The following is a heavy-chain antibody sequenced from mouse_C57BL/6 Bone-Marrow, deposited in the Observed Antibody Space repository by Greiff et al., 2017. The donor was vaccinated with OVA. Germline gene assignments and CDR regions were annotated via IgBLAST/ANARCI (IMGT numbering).Heavy chain of an antibody. CDR2: IYPGSGNI. CDR3: ARSERLGDYFDN. V-gene: IGHV1-76*01. D-gene: IGHD2-4*01. J-gene: IGHJ2*01. CDR1: GYTFTDYY. Sequence: QVQLQQSGAELVRPGASVKLSCKASGYTFTDYYISWVKQRPGQGLEWIARIYPGSGNIYYNEKFKGKATLTAEKSSSTAYMQLSSLTSDDSAVYVCARSERLGDYFDNRGQGTTLTVSS.